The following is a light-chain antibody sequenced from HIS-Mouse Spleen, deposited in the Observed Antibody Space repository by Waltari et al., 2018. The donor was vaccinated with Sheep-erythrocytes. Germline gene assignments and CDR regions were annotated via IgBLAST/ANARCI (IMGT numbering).Light chain of an antibody. V-gene: IGLV1-47*01. CDR2: RNN. CDR3: AAWDDSLSG. J-gene: IGLJ3*02. Sequence: QSVLTQPPSASGTPGQRVTISCSGRSSNIGSNYVYWYQQLPGTAPKLLIYRNNQRPSGVPDRFSGSKSGTSASLAISGLRSEDEADYYCAAWDDSLSGFGGGTKLTVL. CDR1: SSNIGSNY.